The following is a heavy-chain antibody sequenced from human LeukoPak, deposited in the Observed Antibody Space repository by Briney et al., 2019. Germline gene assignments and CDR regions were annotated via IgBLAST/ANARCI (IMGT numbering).Heavy chain of an antibody. CDR3: AKDRRTYYYDPSVPLDY. Sequence: PGGSLRLSCAASGFTFSSYSMNWVRQAPGKGLEWVSYISSSSSTIYYADSVKGRFTISRDNAKNSLYLQMNSLRAEDTAVYYCAKDRRTYYYDPSVPLDYWGQGTLVTVSS. CDR2: ISSSSSTI. CDR1: GFTFSSYS. V-gene: IGHV3-48*01. D-gene: IGHD3-22*01. J-gene: IGHJ4*02.